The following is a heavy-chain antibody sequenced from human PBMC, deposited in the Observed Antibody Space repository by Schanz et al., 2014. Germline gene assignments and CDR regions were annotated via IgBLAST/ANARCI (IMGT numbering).Heavy chain of an antibody. D-gene: IGHD3-10*01. J-gene: IGHJ3*02. CDR1: GFTFSSYA. CDR2: ISGGGGTT. CDR3: AKGRFGELSAFDI. V-gene: IGHV3-23*01. Sequence: EVHLLESGGGLVPPGGSLRLSCAASGFTFSSYAMSWVRQAPGKGLEWVSAISGGGGTTYYADSVKGRFTISRDNSKNTLYLQMNSLRAEDTAVYYCAKGRFGELSAFDIWGQGTMVTVSS.